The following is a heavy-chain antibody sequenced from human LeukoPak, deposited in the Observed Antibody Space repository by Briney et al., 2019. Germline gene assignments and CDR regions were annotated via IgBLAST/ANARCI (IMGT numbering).Heavy chain of an antibody. V-gene: IGHV3-33*06. CDR1: GFTFSSYG. CDR2: IWYDGSDK. Sequence: GGSLRLSCAASGFTFSSYGMHWVRQAPGKGLEWVAVIWYDGSDKYYADSVKGRFTISRDNSKNTLYLQMNSLRAEDTAVYYCAKDYGGYMDVWGKGTTVTVSS. CDR3: AKDYGGYMDV. J-gene: IGHJ6*03. D-gene: IGHD4-23*01.